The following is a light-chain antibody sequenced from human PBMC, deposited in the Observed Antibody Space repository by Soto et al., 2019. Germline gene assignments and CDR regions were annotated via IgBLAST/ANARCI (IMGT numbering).Light chain of an antibody. J-gene: IGKJ2*01. CDR3: QQYDNLPYT. Sequence: DIKMTQSPSSLSASVRDRVTITCQASQDISNYLNWYQQKPGKAPKLLIYDASNLETGVPSRFSGSGSGTDFTFTISSLQPEDIATYYCQQYDNLPYTFGHGTKLEIK. CDR1: QDISNY. CDR2: DAS. V-gene: IGKV1-33*01.